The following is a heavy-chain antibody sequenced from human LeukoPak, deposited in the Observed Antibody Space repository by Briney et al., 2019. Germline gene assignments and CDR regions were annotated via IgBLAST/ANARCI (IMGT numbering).Heavy chain of an antibody. CDR1: GYTFTSYD. CDR3: ARVPLGSNHLDY. J-gene: IGHJ4*02. V-gene: IGHV1-8*03. D-gene: IGHD2-15*01. CDR2: MNPNSGNT. Sequence: GASVKVCCKASGYTFTSYDINWVRQATGQGLEWMGWMNPNSGNTGYAQKFQGRVTITRNTSISTAYMELSSLRSEDTAVYYCARVPLGSNHLDYWGQGTLVTVSS.